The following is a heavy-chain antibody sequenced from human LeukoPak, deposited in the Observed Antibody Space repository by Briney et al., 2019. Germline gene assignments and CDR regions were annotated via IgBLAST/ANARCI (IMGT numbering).Heavy chain of an antibody. Sequence: GGSLRLSCAASGFPVSDNYMSWVRQAPGKGLEWVSGINWNGGSTGYADSVKGRFTISRDNAKNSLYLQMNSLRAEDTALYYCARGRGYYGDYLTYYMDVWGKGTTVTVSS. D-gene: IGHD4-17*01. CDR3: ARGRGYYGDYLTYYMDV. CDR1: GFPVSDNY. CDR2: INWNGGST. V-gene: IGHV3-20*04. J-gene: IGHJ6*03.